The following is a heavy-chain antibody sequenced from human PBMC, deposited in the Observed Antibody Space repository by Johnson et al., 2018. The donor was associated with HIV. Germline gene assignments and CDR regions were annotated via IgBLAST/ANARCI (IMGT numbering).Heavy chain of an antibody. D-gene: IGHD3-22*01. V-gene: IGHV3-7*02. CDR1: GFTFSSFW. CDR2: IKDDGSEK. CDR3: ARVIDQYFDSILDDAFDI. J-gene: IGHJ3*02. Sequence: VQLVESGGGLVQPGGSLRLSCAASGFTFSSFWMTWVRQAPGKGLEWVANIKDDGSEKSYVDSVKGRFTISRDNAKNSLYLQMNSLRDEDTAVYYCARVIDQYFDSILDDAFDIWGQGTMVTVSS.